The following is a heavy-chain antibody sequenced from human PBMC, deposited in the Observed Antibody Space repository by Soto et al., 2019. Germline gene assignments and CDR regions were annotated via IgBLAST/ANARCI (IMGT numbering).Heavy chain of an antibody. D-gene: IGHD6-13*01. CDR1: GGSISSSSYY. Sequence: QLQLQESGPGLVKPSETLSLTCTVSGGSISSSSYYWGWIRQPPGKGLEWIGSIYYSGSTYYNPSLKSRVTIAVDTSKNQFSLKLSSVTAADTAVYYCASTLAAAGIVWFDPWGQGTLVTVSS. V-gene: IGHV4-39*01. CDR2: IYYSGST. CDR3: ASTLAAAGIVWFDP. J-gene: IGHJ5*02.